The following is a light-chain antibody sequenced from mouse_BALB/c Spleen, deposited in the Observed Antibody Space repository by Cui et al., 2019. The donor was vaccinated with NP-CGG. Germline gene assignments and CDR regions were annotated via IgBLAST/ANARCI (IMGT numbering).Light chain of an antibody. V-gene: IGLV1*01. CDR2: GTN. Sequence: AVVTQESALTTSPGGTVTLTCRSSTGAVTTNNYANWVQEKPDQLFTGLIGGTNNRAPGVPARFSGSLIGDKAALTITGAQTEDEAIYFCVLWYGNHWVFGGGTKLTVL. J-gene: IGLJ1*01. CDR3: VLWYGNHWV. CDR1: TGAVTTNNY.